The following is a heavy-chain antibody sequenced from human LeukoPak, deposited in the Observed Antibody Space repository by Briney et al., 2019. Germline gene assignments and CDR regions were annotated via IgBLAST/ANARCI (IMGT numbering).Heavy chain of an antibody. CDR2: ISGSGGST. CDR3: TADGTRSGIAAPDY. V-gene: IGHV3-23*01. CDR1: GFTCSSYA. D-gene: IGHD6-13*01. Sequence: GGSLRLSCAASGFTCSSYAMSWVRQAPGKGLEWVSAISGSGGSTYYADSVKGRFTISRDNSKNTLYLQMNSLKSEDTAVYYCTADGTRSGIAAPDYWGQGTLVTVSS. J-gene: IGHJ4*02.